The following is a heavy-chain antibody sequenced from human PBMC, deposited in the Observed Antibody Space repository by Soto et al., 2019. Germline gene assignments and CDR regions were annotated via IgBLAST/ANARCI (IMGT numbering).Heavy chain of an antibody. D-gene: IGHD6-13*01. Sequence: QVHLEQSGAEMKKPGTSVKISCKASGGSFSTNEIDWVRQAPGQGLEWMGRIFPNVGTADDAQKFQGRLIIVADQSTSTFFMELISLRPADTAVYFCAIASYSSRWVNFDNWGQGTQVAVSS. CDR2: IFPNVGTA. V-gene: IGHV1-69*01. CDR3: AIASYSSRWVNFDN. J-gene: IGHJ4*02. CDR1: GGSFSTNE.